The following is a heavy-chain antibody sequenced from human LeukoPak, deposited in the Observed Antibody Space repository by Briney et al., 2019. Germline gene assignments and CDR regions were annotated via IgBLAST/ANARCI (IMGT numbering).Heavy chain of an antibody. Sequence: GGSLRLSCAASGFTFSGYWMSWVRQAPGKGLEWVSVISDSGGSTYYADFVKGRFTISRDNSKNTLYLQMNSLRAEDTAVYYCAKDFPRNYWGQGTLVTVSS. J-gene: IGHJ4*02. CDR2: ISDSGGST. CDR3: AKDFPRNY. V-gene: IGHV3-23*01. CDR1: GFTFSGYW.